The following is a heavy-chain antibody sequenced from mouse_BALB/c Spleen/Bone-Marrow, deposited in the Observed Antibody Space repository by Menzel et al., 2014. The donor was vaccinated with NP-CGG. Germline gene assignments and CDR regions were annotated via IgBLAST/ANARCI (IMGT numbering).Heavy chain of an antibody. CDR1: GYTFTSYW. Sequence: VQLQQSGAELVRPGASVKLSCKASGYTFTSYWINWVKQRPGQGLEWIGNIYPSGSYTNYNQKFKDKATLTVDKSSTTAYMQLSSPTSEDSAVYYCTRGGSSPYYFDYWGQGTTLTVSS. CDR3: TRGGSSPYYFDY. V-gene: IGHV1-69*02. CDR2: IYPSGSYT. D-gene: IGHD1-1*01. J-gene: IGHJ2*01.